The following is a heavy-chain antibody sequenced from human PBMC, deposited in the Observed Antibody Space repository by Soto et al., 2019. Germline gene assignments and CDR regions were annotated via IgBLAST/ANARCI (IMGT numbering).Heavy chain of an antibody. CDR2: ISYDADYI. V-gene: IGHV3-30*18. CDR1: GFTFSSFG. J-gene: IGHJ5*02. CDR3: AKKGALGNWNDAWFDT. D-gene: IGHD1-1*01. Sequence: VQLVESGGGVVQPGRSLRLSCAGTGFTFSSFGMQWARQAPGKGLEWVAFISYDADYIHYANSVKGRFTISRDNSKNTVYLQMNSLKREDTAVYYCAKKGALGNWNDAWFDTWGQGSLVTVSS.